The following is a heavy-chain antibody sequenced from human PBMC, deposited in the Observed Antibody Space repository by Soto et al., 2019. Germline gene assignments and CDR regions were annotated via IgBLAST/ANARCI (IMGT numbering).Heavy chain of an antibody. Sequence: QVQLVQSGAEVKKPGASVKVSCKASGYTFTSYGISWVRQAPGQGLEWMGWISAYNGNTNYAQKLQGRVTMTTDTSTSTDYMELRSLRSDDTAVYYCARAPYCGVDCYSYYFDYWGQGTLVTVSS. CDR1: GYTFTSYG. CDR3: ARAPYCGVDCYSYYFDY. J-gene: IGHJ4*02. D-gene: IGHD2-21*02. CDR2: ISAYNGNT. V-gene: IGHV1-18*01.